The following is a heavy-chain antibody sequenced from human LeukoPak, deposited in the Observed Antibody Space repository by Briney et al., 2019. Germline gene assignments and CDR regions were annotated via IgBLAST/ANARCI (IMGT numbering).Heavy chain of an antibody. D-gene: IGHD3-22*01. CDR2: IKQDGGEE. J-gene: IGHJ6*02. Sequence: AGGSLRLSCAASGFTFRNYWMSWVRQAPGKGLEWVANIKQDGGEEYYVDSVKGRFTISRDNARNSLYVQMNSLRVEDTAVYYCARVLSGYYYDSGGTDYYYGMDVWGQGTTVTVSS. CDR3: ARVLSGYYYDSGGTDYYYGMDV. V-gene: IGHV3-7*01. CDR1: GFTFRNYW.